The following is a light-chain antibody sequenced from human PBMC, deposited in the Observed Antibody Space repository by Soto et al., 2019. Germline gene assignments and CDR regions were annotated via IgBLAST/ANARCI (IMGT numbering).Light chain of an antibody. CDR3: SSYTSSSTPVV. V-gene: IGLV2-14*01. CDR1: GSDVGAYNY. J-gene: IGLJ2*01. Sequence: QSALTQPASVSGSPGQSITISCTGSGSDVGAYNYVSWYQQHPGKAPKLMIFEVNNRPSGVSDRFSGSKSGNTASLTISSLQAEDEADYYCSSYTSSSTPVVFGGGTKLTVL. CDR2: EVN.